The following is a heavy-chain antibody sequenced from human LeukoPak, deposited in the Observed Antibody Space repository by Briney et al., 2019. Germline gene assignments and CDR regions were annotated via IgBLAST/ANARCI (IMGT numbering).Heavy chain of an antibody. D-gene: IGHD5-24*01. CDR2: INPSGGST. J-gene: IGHJ4*02. Sequence: ASVKVSCKVSGYTLTELSMHWVRQAPGQGLEWMGIINPSGGSTSYAQKFQGRVTMTRDMSTSTVYMELSSLRSEDTAVYYCARVGRDGCTSHWGQGTLVTVSS. V-gene: IGHV1-46*01. CDR1: GYTLTELS. CDR3: ARVGRDGCTSH.